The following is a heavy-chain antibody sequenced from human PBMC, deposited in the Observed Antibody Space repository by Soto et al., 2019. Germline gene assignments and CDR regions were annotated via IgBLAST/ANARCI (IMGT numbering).Heavy chain of an antibody. CDR3: AGTVDTAMTGYYYYGMDV. CDR2: ISGSGGST. J-gene: IGHJ6*02. Sequence: GVLRLSCAASGFTFSSYAMSWVRQAPGKGLEWVSAISGSGGSTYYADSVKGRFTISRDNSKNTLYLQMKSLRAEDTAVYYCAGTVDTAMTGYYYYGMDVWGQGTTVTVSS. V-gene: IGHV3-23*01. CDR1: GFTFSSYA. D-gene: IGHD5-18*01.